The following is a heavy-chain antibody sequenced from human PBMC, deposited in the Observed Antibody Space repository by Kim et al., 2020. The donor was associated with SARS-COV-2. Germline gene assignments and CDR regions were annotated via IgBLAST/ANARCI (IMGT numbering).Heavy chain of an antibody. CDR1: GFTFSSYA. Sequence: GGSLRLSCAASGFTFSSYAMSWVRQAPGKGLEWVSVIYSGGSSTYYADSVKGRFTISRDNSKNTLYLQMNSLRAEDTAVYYRAKEEAAAGPFDYWGQGTLVTVSS. D-gene: IGHD6-13*01. CDR2: IYSGGSST. J-gene: IGHJ4*02. CDR3: AKEEAAAGPFDY. V-gene: IGHV3-23*03.